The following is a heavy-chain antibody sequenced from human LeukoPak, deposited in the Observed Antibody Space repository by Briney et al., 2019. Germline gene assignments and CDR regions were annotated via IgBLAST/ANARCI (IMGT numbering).Heavy chain of an antibody. CDR2: ISTGGTTV. Sequence: PGGSLRLSCAASGFIFSDHEMTWVRQAPGKGLEWLSYISTGGTTVYYADSVKGRFTISRDNSKNTLYLQMNSLRAEDTAVYYCAKTDSNWFDPWGQGTLVTVSS. V-gene: IGHV3-48*03. CDR3: AKTDSNWFDP. CDR1: GFIFSDHE. J-gene: IGHJ5*02. D-gene: IGHD3/OR15-3a*01.